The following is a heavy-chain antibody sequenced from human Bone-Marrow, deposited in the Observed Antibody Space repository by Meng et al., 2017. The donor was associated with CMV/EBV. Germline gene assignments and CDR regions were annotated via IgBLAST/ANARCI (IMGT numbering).Heavy chain of an antibody. CDR1: GYTFTSYD. CDR2: MNPNSGNT. Sequence: ASVKVSCKASGYTFTSYDINWVRQATGQGLEWMGWMNPNSGNTGYAQEFQGRVTMTRNTSISTPYMELSSLRSEDTAVYYCARDPNRNWFDPWGQGTLVTGSS. V-gene: IGHV1-8*01. CDR3: ARDPNRNWFDP. D-gene: IGHD3-16*01. J-gene: IGHJ5*02.